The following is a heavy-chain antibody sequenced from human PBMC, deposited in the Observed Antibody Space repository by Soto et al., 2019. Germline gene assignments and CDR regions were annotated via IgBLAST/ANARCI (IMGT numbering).Heavy chain of an antibody. V-gene: IGHV4-61*01. J-gene: IGHJ4*01. CDR1: GGSVSSGPYH. CDR2: ISYSGTA. CDR3: MRSHGAY. D-gene: IGHD2-8*01. Sequence: QVQLQESGPGLVKTSETLSLTCTVSGGSVSSGPYHWNWVRRPPGKGLEWIGHISYSGTANYNPSLRGRVTMSTDTSKNQFSLRLSSVTAADTAVYYCMRSHGAYWGHGTLVTVSS.